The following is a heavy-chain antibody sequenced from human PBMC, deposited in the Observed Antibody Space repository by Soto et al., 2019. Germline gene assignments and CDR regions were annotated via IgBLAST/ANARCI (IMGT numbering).Heavy chain of an antibody. Sequence: QVQLVQSGAEVKKPGASVKVSCKASGYTFTSYAMHWVRQAPGQRLEWMGWINAGNGNTKYSQKFQGRVTITSDTSASTAYMELSSLRSEDTAVYYCARDGYCSSTSCYNWFDPWGQGTLVTVSS. CDR3: ARDGYCSSTSCYNWFDP. CDR1: GYTFTSYA. V-gene: IGHV1-3*01. D-gene: IGHD2-2*03. J-gene: IGHJ5*02. CDR2: INAGNGNT.